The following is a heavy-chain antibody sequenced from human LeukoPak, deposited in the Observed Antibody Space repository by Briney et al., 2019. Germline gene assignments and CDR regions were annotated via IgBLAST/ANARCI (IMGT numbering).Heavy chain of an antibody. D-gene: IGHD6-19*01. J-gene: IGHJ3*02. V-gene: IGHV3-30-3*01. Sequence: GGSLRLSCAASGFTFSSYAMHWVRQAPGKGLEWVAVISYDGSNKYYADSVKGRFTISRDNSKNTLYLQMNSLRAEDTAVYYCARDSSGSWHRAFDIWGQGTMVTVSS. CDR1: GFTFSSYA. CDR2: ISYDGSNK. CDR3: ARDSSGSWHRAFDI.